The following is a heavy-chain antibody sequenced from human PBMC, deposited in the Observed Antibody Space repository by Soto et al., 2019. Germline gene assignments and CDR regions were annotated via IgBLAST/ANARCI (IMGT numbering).Heavy chain of an antibody. V-gene: IGHV3-74*01. CDR2: ISDDVATT. CDR1: GFTFIMYW. Sequence: PGGSLRISCVVSGFTFIMYWIHGVRQVPGQSPFCVSRISDDVATTNYADSVRGRFTISRDNSKNTLYLQMNHLKPDDTAIYYCTRGPRADSSRTGAHWGQGTSVTVS. J-gene: IGHJ4*02. D-gene: IGHD3-10*01. CDR3: TRGPRADSSRTGAH.